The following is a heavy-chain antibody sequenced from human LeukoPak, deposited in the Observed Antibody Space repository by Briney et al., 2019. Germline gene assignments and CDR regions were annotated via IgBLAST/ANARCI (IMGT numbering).Heavy chain of an antibody. V-gene: IGHV1-18*01. Sequence: ASVKVSCKASGYTFTSYGISWVRQAPGQGLEWMGWISAYNGNTNYARKLQGRVTMTTDTSTSTAYMELRSLRSDDTAVYYCARDTPSSIAALTIFDYWGQGTLVTVSS. J-gene: IGHJ4*02. CDR1: GYTFTSYG. D-gene: IGHD6-6*01. CDR3: ARDTPSSIAALTIFDY. CDR2: ISAYNGNT.